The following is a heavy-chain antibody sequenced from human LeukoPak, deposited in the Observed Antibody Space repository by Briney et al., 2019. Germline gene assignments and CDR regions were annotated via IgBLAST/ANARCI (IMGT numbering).Heavy chain of an antibody. Sequence: WASVKVSCTASGYTFTSYDINWVRQATGQGLEWMGWMNPNSGNTGYAQKFQGRVTMTRNTSISTAYMELSSLRSEDTAVYYCARGSSRWDAFDIWGQGTMVTVSS. D-gene: IGHD6-13*01. V-gene: IGHV1-8*01. CDR2: MNPNSGNT. J-gene: IGHJ3*02. CDR1: GYTFTSYD. CDR3: ARGSSRWDAFDI.